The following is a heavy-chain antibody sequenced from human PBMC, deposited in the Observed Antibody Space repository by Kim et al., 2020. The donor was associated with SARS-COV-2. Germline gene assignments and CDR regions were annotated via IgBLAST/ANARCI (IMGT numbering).Heavy chain of an antibody. J-gene: IGHJ6*02. CDR1: GFTFSSYA. D-gene: IGHD2-2*01. Sequence: GGSLRLSCAASGFTFSSYAMSWVRQAPGKGLEWVSAISGSGGSTYYADSVKGRFTISRDNSKNTLYLQMNSLRAEDTAVYYCAKGGDCSSTSCYRYYYGMDVWGQGTTVTVSS. CDR3: AKGGDCSSTSCYRYYYGMDV. CDR2: ISGSGGST. V-gene: IGHV3-23*01.